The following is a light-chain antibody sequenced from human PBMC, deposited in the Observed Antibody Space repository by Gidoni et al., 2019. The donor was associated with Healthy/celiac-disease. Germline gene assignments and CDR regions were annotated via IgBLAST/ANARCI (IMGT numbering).Light chain of an antibody. CDR3: MQALQTPLT. CDR2: LGS. V-gene: IGKV2-28*01. Sequence: DTVMTQTPLSLPVTPGEPASISCRSSQSLLHSNGYNYLDWYLQKPGQSPPLLIFLGSNRASRVPDRFSCSGSGADFSLKIIRVEAEDVGVYYCMQALQTPLTFGGGTKVEIK. J-gene: IGKJ4*01. CDR1: QSLLHSNGYNY.